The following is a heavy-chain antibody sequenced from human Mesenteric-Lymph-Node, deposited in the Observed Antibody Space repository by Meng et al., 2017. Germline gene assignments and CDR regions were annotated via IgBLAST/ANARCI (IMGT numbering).Heavy chain of an antibody. J-gene: IGHJ5*02. CDR1: GYTFTSFA. CDR3: ARESPFDP. CDR2: INTNTGNP. Sequence: QVQLVQAGSELKKLGASVKVSCKASGYTFTSFAINWVRQAPGQGLGWVGRINTNTGNPAYAQGFTGRFVFSLDTSVSTAYLQISSLKAEDTAVYYCARESPFDPWGQGTLVTVSS. V-gene: IGHV7-4-1*02.